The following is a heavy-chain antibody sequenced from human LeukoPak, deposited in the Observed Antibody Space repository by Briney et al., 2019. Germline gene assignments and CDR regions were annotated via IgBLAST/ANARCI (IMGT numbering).Heavy chain of an antibody. CDR1: GYSISSGYD. D-gene: IGHD2-2*01. V-gene: IGHV3-66*01. J-gene: IGHJ6*03. CDR3: ARGGAVDGEDIVVVPAAYYMDV. CDR2: IYAGGDT. Sequence: PSETLSLTCTVSGYSISSGYDWGWMRQAPGKGLEWVSVIYAGGDTYYADSVKGRFTISRDNSKNALYLQMNSLRAEDTAVYYCARGGAVDGEDIVVVPAAYYMDVWGKGTTVTISS.